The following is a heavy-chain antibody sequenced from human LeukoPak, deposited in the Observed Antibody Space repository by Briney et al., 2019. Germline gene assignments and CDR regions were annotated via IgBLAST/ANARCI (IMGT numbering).Heavy chain of an antibody. CDR3: ARRPRNFRTTGTTREWFDP. CDR1: GGSFSGYY. D-gene: IGHD1-7*01. Sequence: SETLSLTSAVYGGSFSGYYWSWIRQPPGKGLEWIGEINHSGSTNYNPSLKSRVTISVDTSKNQFSLKLSSVTAADTAVYYCARRPRNFRTTGTTREWFDPWGQGTLVTVSS. V-gene: IGHV4-34*01. CDR2: INHSGST. J-gene: IGHJ5*02.